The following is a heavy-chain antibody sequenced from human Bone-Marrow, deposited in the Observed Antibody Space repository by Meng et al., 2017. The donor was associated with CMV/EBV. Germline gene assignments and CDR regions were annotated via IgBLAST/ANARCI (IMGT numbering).Heavy chain of an antibody. CDR1: GDSISGGNYY. J-gene: IGHJ4*02. Sequence: GSLRLSCTVSGDSISGGNYYWGWIRQPPGKGLEWIGRIYYSGSTYYNPSLKSRVTISVDTSKNQFSLQLNSVSPEDTAVYYCARGASRSLDYWGQGTLVTVSS. CDR2: IYYSGST. D-gene: IGHD3-16*01. V-gene: IGHV4-39*07. CDR3: ARGASRSLDY.